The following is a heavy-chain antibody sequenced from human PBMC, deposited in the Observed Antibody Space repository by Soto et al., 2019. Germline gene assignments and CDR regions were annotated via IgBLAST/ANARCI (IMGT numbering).Heavy chain of an antibody. CDR2: IYSGGST. CDR3: ARAIPPYELLRY. CDR1: GFTVSSNY. D-gene: IGHD3-9*01. Sequence: GGSLRLSCAASGFTVSSNYMSWVRQAPGKGLEWVSVIYSGGSTYYADSVKGRFTISRDNSKNTLYLQMNSLRAEDTAVYYCARAIPPYELLRYWGHGTLVTVSS. V-gene: IGHV3-53*01. J-gene: IGHJ4*01.